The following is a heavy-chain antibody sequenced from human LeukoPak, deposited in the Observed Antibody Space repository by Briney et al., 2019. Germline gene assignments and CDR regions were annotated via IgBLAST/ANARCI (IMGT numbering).Heavy chain of an antibody. Sequence: ASVKVSCKASGYTFTSYAMHWVRQAPGQRLEWMGWINAGNGNTKYSQKFQGRVTITRDTSASTAYMELRSLRSDDTAVYYCARDPGSSIAVAGRRADYWGQGTLVTVSS. CDR2: INAGNGNT. J-gene: IGHJ4*02. CDR3: ARDPGSSIAVAGRRADY. V-gene: IGHV1-3*01. D-gene: IGHD6-19*01. CDR1: GYTFTSYA.